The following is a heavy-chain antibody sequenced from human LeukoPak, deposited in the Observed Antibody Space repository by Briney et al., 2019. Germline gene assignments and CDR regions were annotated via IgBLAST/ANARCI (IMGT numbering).Heavy chain of an antibody. CDR3: AKDRSLVVVIAILFDY. V-gene: IGHV3-23*01. J-gene: IGHJ4*02. Sequence: GSLRLSCAASGFTFSSYAMSWVRQAPGKGLEWVSAISGSGGSTYYADSVKGRFTISRDNSKNTLYLQMNSLRAEDTAVYYCAKDRSLVVVIAILFDYWGQGTLVTVSS. CDR1: GFTFSSYA. D-gene: IGHD2-21*01. CDR2: ISGSGGST.